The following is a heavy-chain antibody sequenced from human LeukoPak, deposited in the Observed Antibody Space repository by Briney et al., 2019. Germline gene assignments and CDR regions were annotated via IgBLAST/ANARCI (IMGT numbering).Heavy chain of an antibody. CDR1: GFTFSSYA. J-gene: IGHJ4*02. CDR3: ARDYSTVTTFFDY. Sequence: GGSLRLSCAASGFTFSSYAMSWVRQAPGKGLEWVSGISSSGDRTYYADSVKGRFTISRDNFKNTLYLQMKSLRAEDTAVYYCARDYSTVTTFFDYWGQGTLVTVSS. CDR2: ISSSGDRT. D-gene: IGHD4-17*01. V-gene: IGHV3-23*01.